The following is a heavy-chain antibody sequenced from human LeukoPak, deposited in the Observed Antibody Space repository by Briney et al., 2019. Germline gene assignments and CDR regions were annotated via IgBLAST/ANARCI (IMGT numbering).Heavy chain of an antibody. V-gene: IGHV3-48*02. CDR1: GFTFSSYS. CDR2: ISSSSSTI. J-gene: IGHJ6*03. D-gene: IGHD3-10*01. CDR3: ARDRGPEGYYYYYYMDV. Sequence: PGRSLRLSCAASGFTFSSYSMNWVRQAPGKGLEWVSYISSSSSTIYYADSVEGRFTISRDNAKNSLYLQMNSLRDEDTAVYYCARDRGPEGYYYYYYMDVWGKGTTVTVSS.